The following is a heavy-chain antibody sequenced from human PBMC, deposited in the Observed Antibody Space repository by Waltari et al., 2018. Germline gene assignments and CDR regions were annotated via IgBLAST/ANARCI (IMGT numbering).Heavy chain of an antibody. D-gene: IGHD1-20*01. J-gene: IGHJ4*02. CDR2: ISGSGGST. CDR3: AKDEFGMGPVD. CDR1: GVTCSRYA. Sequence: EVQLLESGGGLVQPGGSLRLSCAASGVTCSRYAMSGVRQAPGKGLEWVSAISGSGGSTYYADSVKGRFTISRDNSKNTLYLQMNSLRAEDTAVYYCAKDEFGMGPVDWGQGTLVTVSS. V-gene: IGHV3-23*01.